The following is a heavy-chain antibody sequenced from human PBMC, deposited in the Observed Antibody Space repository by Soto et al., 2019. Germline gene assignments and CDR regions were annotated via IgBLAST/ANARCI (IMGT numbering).Heavy chain of an antibody. Sequence: QVQLVQSGAEVKKPGSSVKVSCKASGGTFSSYTISWVRQAPGQGLEWMGRIIPILGIANYAQKFQGRVTITADKSTSTAYMELSSLRCEDTAVYYCARDDGLAYCGGLCYSWGQGTLVTVSS. D-gene: IGHD2-21*02. CDR2: IIPILGIA. J-gene: IGHJ4*02. V-gene: IGHV1-69*02. CDR3: ARDDGLAYCGGLCYS. CDR1: GGTFSSYT.